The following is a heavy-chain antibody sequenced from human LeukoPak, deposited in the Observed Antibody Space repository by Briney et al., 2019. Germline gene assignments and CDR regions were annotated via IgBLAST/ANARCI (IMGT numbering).Heavy chain of an antibody. CDR3: ARTYYDFWSGYFRGTEADFQDY. Sequence: SETLSLTCTVSGGSISSSSYYWGWIRQPPGKGLEWIGSIYYSGSTYYNPSLKSRVTISVDTSKNQFSLKLSSVTAADTAVYYCARTYYDFWSGYFRGTEADFQDYWGQGTLVTVSS. J-gene: IGHJ4*02. CDR1: GGSISSSSYY. D-gene: IGHD3-3*01. V-gene: IGHV4-39*01. CDR2: IYYSGST.